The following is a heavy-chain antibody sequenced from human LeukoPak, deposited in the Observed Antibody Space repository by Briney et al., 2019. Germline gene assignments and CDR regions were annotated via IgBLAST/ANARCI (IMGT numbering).Heavy chain of an antibody. J-gene: IGHJ3*02. D-gene: IGHD3-22*01. CDR3: ARDLSSGYPEIDDAFDI. V-gene: IGHV4-4*07. CDR1: GGSISSYY. CDR2: IHTSGST. Sequence: PSETLSLTCTVSGGSISSYYWSWIRQPAGKGLEWIGRIHTSGSTNYNPSLKSRVTMSVDTSKNQFSLKLSSVTAADTAVHYCARDLSSGYPEIDDAFDIWGQGTMVTVSS.